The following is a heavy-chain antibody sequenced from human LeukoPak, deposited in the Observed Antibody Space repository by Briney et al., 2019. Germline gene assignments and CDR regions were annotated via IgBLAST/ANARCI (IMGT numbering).Heavy chain of an antibody. J-gene: IGHJ6*03. V-gene: IGHV3-7*01. CDR2: IKQDGSEK. CDR1: GFTFSSYW. Sequence: GGSLRLSCAASGFTFSSYWMSWVRQAPGKGLEWVANIKQDGSEKYYVDSVKGRFTISIDNAKNSLYLQMKSLRAEETAVYYCARDAEGAYYDFWSGYYSHYYYYYMDVWGKGTTVTVSS. CDR3: ARDAEGAYYDFWSGYYSHYYYYYMDV. D-gene: IGHD3-3*01.